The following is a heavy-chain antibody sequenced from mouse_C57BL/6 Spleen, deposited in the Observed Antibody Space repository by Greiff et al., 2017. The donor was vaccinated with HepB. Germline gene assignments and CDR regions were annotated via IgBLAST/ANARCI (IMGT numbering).Heavy chain of an antibody. Sequence: EVQLVESGGGLVKPGGSLKLSCAASGFTFSDYGMHWVRQAPEKGLEWVAYISSGSSTIYYADTVKGRFTISRDNAKNTLFLQMTSLRSEDTAMYYCARRSYYYGSSPYWYFDVWGTGTTVTVSS. D-gene: IGHD1-1*01. V-gene: IGHV5-17*01. CDR2: ISSGSSTI. J-gene: IGHJ1*03. CDR1: GFTFSDYG. CDR3: ARRSYYYGSSPYWYFDV.